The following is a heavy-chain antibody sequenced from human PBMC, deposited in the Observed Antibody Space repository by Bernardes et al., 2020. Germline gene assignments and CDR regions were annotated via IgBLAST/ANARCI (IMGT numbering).Heavy chain of an antibody. CDR3: AKGYCSSTSCARFDY. V-gene: IGHV3-23*01. CDR1: GFTFSSYA. J-gene: IGHJ4*02. CDR2: ISGSGGST. D-gene: IGHD2-2*01. Sequence: GGSLRLSCAASGFTFSSYAMSWVRKAPGKGLEWVSAISGSGGSTYYADSVKGRFTISRDNSKNTLYLQMNSLRAEDTAVYYCAKGYCSSTSCARFDYWGQGTLVTVSS.